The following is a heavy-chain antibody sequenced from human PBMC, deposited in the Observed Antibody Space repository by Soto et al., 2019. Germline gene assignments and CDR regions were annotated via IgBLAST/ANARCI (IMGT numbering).Heavy chain of an antibody. CDR3: ARHHGPTTTENWFDP. J-gene: IGHJ5*02. CDR2: ISTYSGDT. CDR1: GYTFFTYD. Sequence: QVHLVQSGVEVKTPGASVKVSCQASGYTFFTYDISWVRQAPGQGLEWMGWISTYSGDTKYAQKFQGRVTMTTDTSTTTAYLELRSLLTDDTAGYYCARHHGPTTTENWFDPWGQGTLVTVSS. D-gene: IGHD5-12*01. V-gene: IGHV1-18*01.